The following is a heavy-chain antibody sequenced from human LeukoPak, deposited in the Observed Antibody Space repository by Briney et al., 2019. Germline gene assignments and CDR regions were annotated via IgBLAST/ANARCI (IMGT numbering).Heavy chain of an antibody. V-gene: IGHV3-30*04. CDR3: ARDPTDILTGYYGDYYYYYYMDV. CDR2: ISYDGSNK. J-gene: IGHJ6*03. D-gene: IGHD3-9*01. CDR1: GFTFSSYA. Sequence: GGSLRLSCAASGFTFSSYAMHWVRQAPGKGLEGVAVISYDGSNKYYADSVKGRFTISRDNSKNTLYLQMNSLRAEDTAVYYCARDPTDILTGYYGDYYYYYYMDVWGKGTTVTVSS.